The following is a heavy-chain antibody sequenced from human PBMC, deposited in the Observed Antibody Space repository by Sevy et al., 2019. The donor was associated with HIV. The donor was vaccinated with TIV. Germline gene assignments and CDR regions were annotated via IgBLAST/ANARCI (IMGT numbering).Heavy chain of an antibody. CDR2: ISASGGST. V-gene: IGHV3-23*01. D-gene: IGHD6-13*01. J-gene: IGHJ4*02. Sequence: GGSLRLSCAASGFTFSSYAMSWVRQAPGKGLEWVSAISASGGSTYYSDSVKGRFTISRDNSKNTLYLQMNSLRAEDTAVYYCAKDYSSSWQFDYWGQGTLVTVSS. CDR3: AKDYSSSWQFDY. CDR1: GFTFSSYA.